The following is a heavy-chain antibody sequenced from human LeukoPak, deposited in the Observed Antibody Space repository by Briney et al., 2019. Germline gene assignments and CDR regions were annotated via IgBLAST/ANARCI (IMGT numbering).Heavy chain of an antibody. V-gene: IGHV3-30-3*01. J-gene: IGHJ3*02. D-gene: IGHD5-18*01. CDR1: GFTFSSYA. Sequence: GGSLRLSCAASGFTFSSYAMHWVRQAPGKGLEWVAVISYDGSNKYYADSVKGRFTISRDNSKNTLYLQMNSLRAEDTAVYYCARAQSRIQLRVLDAFDIWGQGTMVTVSS. CDR2: ISYDGSNK. CDR3: ARAQSRIQLRVLDAFDI.